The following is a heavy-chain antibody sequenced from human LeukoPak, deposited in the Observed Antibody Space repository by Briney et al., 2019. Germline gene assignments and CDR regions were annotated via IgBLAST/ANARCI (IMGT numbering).Heavy chain of an antibody. CDR1: GFTFSSYA. Sequence: GGSLRFSCAASGFTFSSYAMSWVRQAPGKGLEWVSAISGSGDRTYYADSVKGRFTISRDNSKTTLYLQMNSLRAEDTAVYYCAKATSWVIWSSYFDYWGQGTLVTVSS. V-gene: IGHV3-23*01. CDR3: AKATSWVIWSSYFDY. J-gene: IGHJ4*02. CDR2: ISGSGDRT. D-gene: IGHD3-3*01.